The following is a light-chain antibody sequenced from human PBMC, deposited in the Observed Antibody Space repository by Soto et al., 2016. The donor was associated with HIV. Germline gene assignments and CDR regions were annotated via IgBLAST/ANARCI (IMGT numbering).Light chain of an antibody. CDR1: NIGRNT. V-gene: IGLV3-21*03. CDR3: QVWDSTTML. J-gene: IGLJ3*02. Sequence: SYVLTQPPSVSVAPGKTARITCGGDNIGRNTVHWYQXKPGQAPVLVVYDDSDRPSGIPERFSGSKSGNTATLTINRVEAGDEADYFCQVWDSTTMLFGGGTKVTV. CDR2: DDS.